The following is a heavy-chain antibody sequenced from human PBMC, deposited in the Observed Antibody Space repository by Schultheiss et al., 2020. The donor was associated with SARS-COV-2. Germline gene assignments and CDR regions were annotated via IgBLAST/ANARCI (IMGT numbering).Heavy chain of an antibody. CDR2: IKQDGSEK. Sequence: GGSLRLSCAASGFTFSSYSMNWVRQAPGKGLEWVANIKQDGSEKYYVDSVKGRCTISRDNAKKSLYLQMNSLRAEDTAVYYCAREYSGSQESDYWGQGTLVTVSS. D-gene: IGHD1-26*01. J-gene: IGHJ4*02. V-gene: IGHV3-7*03. CDR3: AREYSGSQESDY. CDR1: GFTFSSYS.